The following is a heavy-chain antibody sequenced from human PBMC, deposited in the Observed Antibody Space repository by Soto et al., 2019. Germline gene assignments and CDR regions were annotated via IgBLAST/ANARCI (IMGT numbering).Heavy chain of an antibody. J-gene: IGHJ6*02. CDR3: ARTFYFDRSGMDV. CDR2: ISYDGNDK. V-gene: IGHV3-30-3*01. D-gene: IGHD3-22*01. Sequence: RRLSCEASEFTFSSYVMHWVRQAPGKGLEWVAVISYDGNDKYYAESVEGRFTLSRDNSKNTLYLQMNSLRAEDTAVYYCARTFYFDRSGMDVWGQGTTVTVSS. CDR1: EFTFSSYV.